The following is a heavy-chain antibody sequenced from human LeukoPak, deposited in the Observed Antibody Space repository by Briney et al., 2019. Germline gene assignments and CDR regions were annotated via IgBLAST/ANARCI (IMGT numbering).Heavy chain of an antibody. V-gene: IGHV1-8*01. J-gene: IGHJ6*02. D-gene: IGHD3-22*01. CDR2: MNPRNGNT. CDR1: GFTFTNYD. Sequence: GASVKVSCKASGFTFTNYDINWVRQATGQGLEWIGWMNPRNGNTGYAQKFQGRVTMTRDTSISTAYMELRSLRSEDTAVYYCAGEFYDSSGYYYPPYYYYYGMDVWGQGTTVTVSS. CDR3: AGEFYDSSGYYYPPYYYYYGMDV.